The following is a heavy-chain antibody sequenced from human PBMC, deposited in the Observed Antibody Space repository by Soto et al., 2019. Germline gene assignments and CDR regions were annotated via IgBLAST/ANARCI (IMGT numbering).Heavy chain of an antibody. CDR2: ISGSGGST. CDR1: GFTFSSYA. Sequence: RRLSCAASGFTFSSYAMSWARQAPGKGLEWVSAISGSGGSTYYADSVKGRFTISRDNSKNTLYLQMNSLRAEDTAVYYCAKDQDYYDSSGYYQGGPFDYWGQGTLVTVSS. CDR3: AKDQDYYDSSGYYQGGPFDY. J-gene: IGHJ4*02. V-gene: IGHV3-23*01. D-gene: IGHD3-22*01.